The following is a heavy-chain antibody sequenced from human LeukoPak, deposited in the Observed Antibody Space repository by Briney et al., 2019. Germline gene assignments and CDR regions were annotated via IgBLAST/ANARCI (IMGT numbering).Heavy chain of an antibody. CDR2: IYHSGST. CDR3: ARQTGSGLFILP. V-gene: IGHV4-4*02. Sequence: PSETLSLTCAVSGGSISSSNWWSWVRQPPGKGLEWIGEIYHSGSTNYNPSLKSRVTISVDKSENQFSLRLTSVTAADTAVYYCARQTGSGLFILPGGQGTLVTVSS. D-gene: IGHD3/OR15-3a*01. J-gene: IGHJ4*02. CDR1: GGSISSSNW.